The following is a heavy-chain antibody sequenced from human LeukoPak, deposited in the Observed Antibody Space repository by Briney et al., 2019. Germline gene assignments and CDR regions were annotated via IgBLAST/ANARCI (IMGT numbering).Heavy chain of an antibody. J-gene: IGHJ4*02. V-gene: IGHV3-21*01. D-gene: IGHD2-2*01. CDR2: ISSSSSYI. CDR3: ARAFKTIVVVPAARGYFGY. CDR1: GFTFSSYS. Sequence: GGSLRLSCAASGFTFSSYSTNWVRQAPGKGLEWVSSISSSSSYIYYADSVKGRFTISRDNVKNSLYLQMNSLRAEDTAVYYCARAFKTIVVVPAARGYFGYWGQGTLVTVSS.